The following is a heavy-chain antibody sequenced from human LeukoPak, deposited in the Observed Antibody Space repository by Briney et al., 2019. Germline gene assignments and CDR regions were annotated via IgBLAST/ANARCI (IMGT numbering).Heavy chain of an antibody. V-gene: IGHV3-23*01. D-gene: IGHD2-2*03. Sequence: GGSLRLSCAASGFTFSSYGMSWVRQAPGKGLEWVSAISGSGGSTYYADSVKGRFTISRDNSKNSLYLKMNSLRTDDTDLYFCAKELSTSGWILEYWGQGTRVTVSS. CDR3: AKELSTSGWILEY. CDR2: ISGSGGST. J-gene: IGHJ4*02. CDR1: GFTFSSYG.